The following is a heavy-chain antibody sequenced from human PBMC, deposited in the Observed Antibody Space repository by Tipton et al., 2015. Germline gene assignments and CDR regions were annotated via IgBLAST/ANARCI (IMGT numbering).Heavy chain of an antibody. J-gene: IGHJ5*02. D-gene: IGHD4-11*01. CDR3: AKDTDMGAFDP. CDR1: GASISSYY. Sequence: TLSLTCTVSGASISSYYWSWIRQPPGKGLEWIGYIYYSGSTNYNPSLKSRVTISVDTSKNQFSLKLSSVTAADTALYYCAKDTDMGAFDPWGQGTLVTVSS. V-gene: IGHV4-59*01. CDR2: IYYSGST.